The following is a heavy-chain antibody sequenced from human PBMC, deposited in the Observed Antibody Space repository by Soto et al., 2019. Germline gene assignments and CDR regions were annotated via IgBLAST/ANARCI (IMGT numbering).Heavy chain of an antibody. CDR2: ISYDGSNK. D-gene: IGHD3-3*01. CDR1: GFTFSSYA. V-gene: IGHV3-30-3*01. J-gene: IGHJ3*02. Sequence: GGSLRLSCAASGFTFSSYAMHWVRQAPGKGLEWVAVISYDGSNKYYADSVKGRFTISRDNSKNTLYLQMNSLRAEDTAVYYCARDPYDFWSGRESAGAFDIWGQGTMVTVSS. CDR3: ARDPYDFWSGRESAGAFDI.